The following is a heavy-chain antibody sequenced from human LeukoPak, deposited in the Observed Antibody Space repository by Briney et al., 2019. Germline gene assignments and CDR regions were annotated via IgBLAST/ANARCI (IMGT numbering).Heavy chain of an antibody. CDR2: ISSDGIR. J-gene: IGHJ4*02. Sequence: GGSLRLSCSASGFTFSSYGMHWVRQAPGKGLEYVSTISSDGIRYYADSVKGRFTISRDNSKNTVYLQMSSLRTEDTAVYYCSAAVAGSFPGWGQGTLVIVSS. D-gene: IGHD6-19*01. CDR3: SAAVAGSFPG. CDR1: GFTFSSYG. V-gene: IGHV3-64D*06.